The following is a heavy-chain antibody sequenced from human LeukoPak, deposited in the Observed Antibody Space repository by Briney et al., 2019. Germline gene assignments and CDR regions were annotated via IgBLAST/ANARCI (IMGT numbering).Heavy chain of an antibody. V-gene: IGHV4-30-2*01. CDR2: IYHSGST. D-gene: IGHD3-22*01. J-gene: IGHJ4*02. CDR1: GGSISSGGYY. Sequence: SETLSLTCTVSGGSISSGGYYWSWIRQPPGKGLEWIGYIYHSGSTYYNPSLKSRVTISVDRSKNQFSLKLSSVTAADTAVYYCARDRGPPNYYDSSGLDYWGQGTLVTVSS. CDR3: ARDRGPPNYYDSSGLDY.